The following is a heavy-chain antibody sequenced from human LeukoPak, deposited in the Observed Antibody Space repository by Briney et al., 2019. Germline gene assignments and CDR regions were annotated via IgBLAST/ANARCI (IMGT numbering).Heavy chain of an antibody. CDR2: IYSSGST. CDR1: GGSISNYY. D-gene: IGHD6-13*01. V-gene: IGHV4-4*07. Sequence: SETLSLTCNVSGGSISNYYWSWIRQPAGKGLEWIGRIYSSGSTNYKSSLKSRVTMSIDTSKNQFSLKLSSVTAADTAVYYCARGHSSSWYGRYYYYYMDVWGKGTTVTVSS. CDR3: ARGHSSSWYGRYYYYYMDV. J-gene: IGHJ6*03.